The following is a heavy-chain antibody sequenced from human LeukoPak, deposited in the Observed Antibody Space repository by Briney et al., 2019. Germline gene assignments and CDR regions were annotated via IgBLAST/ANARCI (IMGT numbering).Heavy chain of an antibody. Sequence: ASVKVSCKASGYTFTGYYMHWVRQAPGQGLEWMGWINPNSGGTNYAQKFQGRVTMTRDTSISTAYMELSRLRSDDTAVYYCASERVDYGGINWFDPWGQGTLVTVSS. J-gene: IGHJ5*02. CDR2: INPNSGGT. V-gene: IGHV1-2*02. CDR3: ASERVDYGGINWFDP. CDR1: GYTFTGYY. D-gene: IGHD4-23*01.